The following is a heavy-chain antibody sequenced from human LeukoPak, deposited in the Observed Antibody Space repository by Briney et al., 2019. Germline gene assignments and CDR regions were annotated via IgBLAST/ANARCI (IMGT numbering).Heavy chain of an antibody. V-gene: IGHV4-61*02. Sequence: SQTLSLTCTVSGGSISSGDYYYWSWIRQHAGKGLEWIGRIYTSGSTNHNPSLKNRVTISVDRSKNQFSLKLSSVTAADTAVYYCARDERDCGDCYSYWGQGTLVTVSS. CDR3: ARDERDCGDCYSY. J-gene: IGHJ4*02. CDR2: IYTSGST. D-gene: IGHD2-21*02. CDR1: GGSISSGDYYY.